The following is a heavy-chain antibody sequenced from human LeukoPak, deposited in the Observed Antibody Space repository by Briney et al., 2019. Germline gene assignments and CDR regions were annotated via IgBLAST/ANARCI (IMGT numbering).Heavy chain of an antibody. D-gene: IGHD1-26*01. V-gene: IGHV3-48*04. Sequence: GGPLRLSCAASGFTLSSFSMTWVRQAPGKGLEWISYLSSSGSTTYYADSVKGRFTISRDTAKNSLDLQMNSLRAEDTAFYYCARESGSGSYSDYWGQGTLVTVSS. CDR1: GFTLSSFS. CDR2: LSSSGSTT. CDR3: ARESGSGSYSDY. J-gene: IGHJ4*02.